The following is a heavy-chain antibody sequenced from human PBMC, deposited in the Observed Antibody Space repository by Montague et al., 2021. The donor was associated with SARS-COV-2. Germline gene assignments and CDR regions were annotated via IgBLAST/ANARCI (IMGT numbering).Heavy chain of an antibody. CDR2: IYPGDSDT. Sequence: QSGAEVKKPGESLKISCKGSGYSFTSYWIGWVRQMPGKGLEWMGIIYPGDSDTRYSPSFQGQVTISADKSISTAYLQWSSLKASDTAMYYCARQNSNRLWFGELPFDPWGQGTLVTVSS. D-gene: IGHD3-10*01. CDR1: GYSFTSYW. V-gene: IGHV5-51*01. CDR3: ARQNSNRLWFGELPFDP. J-gene: IGHJ5*02.